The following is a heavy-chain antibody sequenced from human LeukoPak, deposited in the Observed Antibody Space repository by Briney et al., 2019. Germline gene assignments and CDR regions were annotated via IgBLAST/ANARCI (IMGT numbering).Heavy chain of an antibody. CDR2: INSDGSST. CDR3: AKKGGSGYYYQYFDY. J-gene: IGHJ4*02. Sequence: GGSLRLSCAASGFTFSSYWMHWVRQAPGKGLVWVSRINSDGSSTSYADSVKGRFTISRDNAKNTLYLQMNSLRAEDTAVYYCAKKGGSGYYYQYFDYWGRGTLVTVSS. CDR1: GFTFSSYW. V-gene: IGHV3-74*01. D-gene: IGHD3-22*01.